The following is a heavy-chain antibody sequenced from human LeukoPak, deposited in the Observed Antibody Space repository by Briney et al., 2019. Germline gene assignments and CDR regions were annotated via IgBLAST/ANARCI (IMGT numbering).Heavy chain of an antibody. CDR2: IKQDGSEK. Sequence: TGGSLRLSCTASGFNFGSDAMHWVRQAPGKGLEWVANIKQDGSEKYYVDSVKGRFTISRDNARNSLYLQMNSLRAEDTAVYYCARDAFKWELQGNYYYYYGMDVWGQGTTVTVSS. J-gene: IGHJ6*02. CDR1: GFNFGSDA. CDR3: ARDAFKWELQGNYYYYYGMDV. V-gene: IGHV3-7*01. D-gene: IGHD1-26*01.